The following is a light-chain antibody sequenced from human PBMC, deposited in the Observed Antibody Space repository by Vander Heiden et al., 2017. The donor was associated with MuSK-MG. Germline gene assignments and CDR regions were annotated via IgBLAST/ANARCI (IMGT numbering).Light chain of an antibody. CDR3: QHDGGSAGVT. V-gene: IGKV3-20*01. CDR2: GAS. Sequence: EAVLTQSPGTLSLSPGERATLSCRASQSVSYTYLAWYQQKPGQAPRLLLFGASSRATGVPDRFSGSGSGTDFILTISRLEPEDFAVYYCQHDGGSAGVTFGHGTKVDIK. CDR1: QSVSYTY. J-gene: IGKJ3*01.